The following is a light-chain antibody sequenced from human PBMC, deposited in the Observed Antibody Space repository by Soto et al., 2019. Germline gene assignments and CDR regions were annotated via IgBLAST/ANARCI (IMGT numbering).Light chain of an antibody. Sequence: DIQMTQSPSTLSASVGDRVTITCRARQRNGSWFAWYQQKTGKAPKVLIYDASSLESGVPSRFSGSGSGTEFSLTITTLQPDDFATYYCQQYNNYWTFGQGTKVDIK. CDR2: DAS. CDR1: QRNGSW. J-gene: IGKJ1*01. CDR3: QQYNNYWT. V-gene: IGKV1-5*01.